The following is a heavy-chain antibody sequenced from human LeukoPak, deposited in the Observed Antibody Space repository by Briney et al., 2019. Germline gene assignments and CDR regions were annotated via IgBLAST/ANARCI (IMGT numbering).Heavy chain of an antibody. D-gene: IGHD1-26*01. CDR3: AKDIVGATTAFDI. V-gene: IGHV1-8*03. J-gene: IGHJ3*02. CDR2: MNPNSGNT. Sequence: ASVKVSCKASGYTFTSYDINWVRQATGQGLEWMGWMNPNSGNTGYAQKFQGRVTITRNTSISTAYMELSSLRSEDTALYYCAKDIVGATTAFDIWGQGTMVTVSS. CDR1: GYTFTSYD.